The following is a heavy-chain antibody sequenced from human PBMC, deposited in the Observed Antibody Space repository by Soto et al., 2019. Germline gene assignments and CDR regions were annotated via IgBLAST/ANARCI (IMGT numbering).Heavy chain of an antibody. CDR1: GGSISSSNW. J-gene: IGHJ6*02. Sequence: PSETLSLTCAVSGGSISSSNWWSWVRQPPGKGLEWIGEIYHGGSTNYNPSLKSRVTISVDKSKNQFSLKLSSVTAADTAVYYCARDRGWSGYPYSYEYYYYYYGMDVWGQGTTVTVSS. D-gene: IGHD3-3*01. CDR3: ARDRGWSGYPYSYEYYYYYYGMDV. CDR2: IYHGGST. V-gene: IGHV4-4*02.